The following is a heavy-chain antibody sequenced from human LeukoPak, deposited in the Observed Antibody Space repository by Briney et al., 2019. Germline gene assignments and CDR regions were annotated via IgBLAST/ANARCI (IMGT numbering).Heavy chain of an antibody. CDR3: ARESVVITRAFDI. CDR1: GFTVSSNY. J-gene: IGHJ3*02. D-gene: IGHD3-22*01. Sequence: GGSLRLSCAASGFTVSSNYMSWVRQAPGKGLEWVSVIYSGGSTYYADSVKGRFTISRDNSKNTLYLQMSSLRAEDTAVYYCARESVVITRAFDIWGQGTMVTVSS. V-gene: IGHV3-66*01. CDR2: IYSGGST.